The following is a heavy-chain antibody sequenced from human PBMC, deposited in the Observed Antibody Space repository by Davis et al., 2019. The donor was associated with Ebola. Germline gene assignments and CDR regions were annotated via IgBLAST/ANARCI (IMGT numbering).Heavy chain of an antibody. J-gene: IGHJ4*02. CDR1: GFTFSSYG. D-gene: IGHD1-1*01. CDR2: ISYDGSNK. CDR3: AKDPGNGAFDY. Sequence: GESLKISCAASGFTFSSYGMHWVRQAPGKGLEWVAVISYDGSNKYYADSVKGRFTISRDNSKDTLYLQMNSLRAEDTAVYYCAKDPGNGAFDYWGQGTLVTVSS. V-gene: IGHV3-30*18.